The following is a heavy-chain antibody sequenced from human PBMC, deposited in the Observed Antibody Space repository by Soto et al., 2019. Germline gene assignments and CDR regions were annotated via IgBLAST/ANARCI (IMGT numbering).Heavy chain of an antibody. CDR1: GFTFSSYD. D-gene: IGHD3-16*01. J-gene: IGHJ4*02. V-gene: IGHV3-23*01. CDR3: ARNGGGLAY. Sequence: EVQLLESGGGLVQPGGSLRLSCAASGFTFSSYDMIWVHQAPGKGLEWVSGMRVSSGATYYTDFVKGRFTISRDNSKNTLYLQMNSLRVEDTAVYYCARNGGGLAYWGQGTLVTVSS. CDR2: MRVSSGAT.